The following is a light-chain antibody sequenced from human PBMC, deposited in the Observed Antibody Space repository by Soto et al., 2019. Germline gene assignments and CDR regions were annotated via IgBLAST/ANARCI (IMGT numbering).Light chain of an antibody. Sequence: DIQMTQCPSTLSASVGDSVTITCRASQSISPWLAWYQQKPGKAPTLLIYKASSLEGGVPSRFSGSGSGTDFNITISSLQPDDFATYYCQQYNTYPLTFGGGTTVEIK. V-gene: IGKV1-5*03. CDR3: QQYNTYPLT. J-gene: IGKJ4*01. CDR2: KAS. CDR1: QSISPW.